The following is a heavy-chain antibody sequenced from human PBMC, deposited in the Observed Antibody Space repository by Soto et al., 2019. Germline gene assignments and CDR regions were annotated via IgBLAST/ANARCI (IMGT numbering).Heavy chain of an antibody. CDR1: GGTFSSYA. D-gene: IGHD6-6*01. V-gene: IGHV1-69*06. J-gene: IGHJ6*02. CDR2: IIPIFGTA. Sequence: ASVEVSSKASGGTFSSYAMSWGRQAPEQGLVWMGGIIPIFGTANYAQKFRGRVTITADKSTSTAYMELSSLRSEDTAVYYCAILAGIAARPDYYYYGMDVWGQGTTVTVSS. CDR3: AILAGIAARPDYYYYGMDV.